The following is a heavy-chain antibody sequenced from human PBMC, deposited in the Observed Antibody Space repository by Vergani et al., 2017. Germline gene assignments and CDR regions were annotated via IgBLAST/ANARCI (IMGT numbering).Heavy chain of an antibody. CDR2: INPSGGST. J-gene: IGHJ6*02. D-gene: IGHD6-13*01. CDR3: ARDRLKTGIAANDYYYYGMDV. CDR1: GYTFTSYY. Sequence: QVQLVQSGAEVKKPGASVKVSCKASGYTFTSYYMHWVRQAPGQGLEWMGIINPSGGSTSYAQKFQGRVTMNRDTSTSTVYMELSSLRSEDTAVYYCARDRLKTGIAANDYYYYGMDVWGQGTTVTVSS. V-gene: IGHV1-46*01.